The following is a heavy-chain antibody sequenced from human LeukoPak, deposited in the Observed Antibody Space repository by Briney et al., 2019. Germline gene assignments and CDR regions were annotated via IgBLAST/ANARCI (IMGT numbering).Heavy chain of an antibody. D-gene: IGHD3-10*01. J-gene: IGHJ4*02. CDR3: ARHPIKWFGRGIDY. CDR1: GGSISSSSYY. CDR2: IYYSGST. Sequence: SETLSLTCTVSGGSISSSSYYWGWIRQPPGKGLGLIGSIYYSGSTYYNPSRKTRLTISVDTSKNQFSLKLSSVTAADTAVYYCARHPIKWFGRGIDYWSQGTLVTVSS. V-gene: IGHV4-39*01.